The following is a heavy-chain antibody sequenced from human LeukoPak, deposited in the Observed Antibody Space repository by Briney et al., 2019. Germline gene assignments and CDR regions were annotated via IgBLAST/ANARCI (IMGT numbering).Heavy chain of an antibody. CDR2: IYSGGNT. CDR1: GFTVSSNY. CDR3: AGSYYNVFDY. Sequence: PAGSLRLSCAASGFTVSSNYMSWVRQAPGKGLEWVSVIYSGGNTYYADSVQGRFTISRDRSKNTLYLQMNSLRAEDTAVYYCAGSYYNVFDYWGQGTLVSVSS. V-gene: IGHV3-53*01. J-gene: IGHJ4*02. D-gene: IGHD3-10*01.